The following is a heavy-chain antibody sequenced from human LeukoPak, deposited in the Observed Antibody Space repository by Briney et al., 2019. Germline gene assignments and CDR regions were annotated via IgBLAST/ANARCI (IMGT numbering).Heavy chain of an antibody. Sequence: GGSLRLSCAASGFTFSDYSMNWVRQAPGKGLEWISWIGISSGNTKYADSVKGRFTISGDNAKNSLYLQMNSLRAEDTAIYYCATDRKVGTWDPRFNYWGQGTLVTVSS. CDR2: IGISSGNT. V-gene: IGHV3-48*04. CDR1: GFTFSDYS. J-gene: IGHJ4*02. D-gene: IGHD4-23*01. CDR3: ATDRKVGTWDPRFNY.